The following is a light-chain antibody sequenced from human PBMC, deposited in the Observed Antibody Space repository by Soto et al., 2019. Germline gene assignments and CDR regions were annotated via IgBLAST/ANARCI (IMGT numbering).Light chain of an antibody. V-gene: IGKV3-20*01. Sequence: EIVLTKSPGTLSLSPWERATLSCKASQSVSFNLDWYQQKPGQAPRLLIYGASSRATGIPEKFSGSGSGTDFTLTIDGLEPEDFAVYYCQHYVTWPLTFGGGTKVDIK. CDR2: GAS. CDR1: QSVSFN. J-gene: IGKJ4*01. CDR3: QHYVTWPLT.